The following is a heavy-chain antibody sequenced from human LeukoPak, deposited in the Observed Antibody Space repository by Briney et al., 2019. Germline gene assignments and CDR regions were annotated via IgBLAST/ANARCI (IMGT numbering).Heavy chain of an antibody. J-gene: IGHJ4*02. V-gene: IGHV3-23*01. CDR3: AVLSVTTVDY. CDR1: GFTFSTYG. CDR2: ISGSDGTT. Sequence: PGGSLRLSCAASGFTFSTYGMSWVRQAPGKGLEWVSSISGSDGTTYYADSVKGRFTISRDNSKNSLYLQMNSLSAEDTAVYYCAVLSVTTVDYWGQGTLVTVSS. D-gene: IGHD4-11*01.